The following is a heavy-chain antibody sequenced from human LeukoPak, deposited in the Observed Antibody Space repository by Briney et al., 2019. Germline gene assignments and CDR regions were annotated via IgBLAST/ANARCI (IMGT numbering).Heavy chain of an antibody. D-gene: IGHD6-13*01. CDR1: GDSVSSNSAA. V-gene: IGHV6-1*01. CDR2: TYYRSKWYN. J-gene: IGHJ4*02. CDR3: ARDPHSSSWYNGEFDY. Sequence: SQTLSLTCVISGDSVSSNSAAWNWIRQSPSRGLEWLGRTYYRSKWYNDYAVSVKSRITINPDTSKNQFSLQLNSVTPEDTAVYYCARDPHSSSWYNGEFDYWGQGTLVTVSS.